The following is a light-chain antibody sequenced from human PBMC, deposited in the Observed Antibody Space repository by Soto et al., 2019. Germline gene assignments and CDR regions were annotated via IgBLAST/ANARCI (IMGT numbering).Light chain of an antibody. Sequence: QSALTQPASVSGSPGQSITFSCTGTRSDDGGYNYVSWYQPYPGEAPKLIISGVSNRPSGVSDRFSGSKSVKTASLTLSGLQAEDEAESDCRAYSSGRTLVLFGGGTQLTVL. V-gene: IGLV2-14*01. CDR1: RSDDGGYNY. J-gene: IGLJ2*01. CDR2: GVS. CDR3: RAYSSGRTLVL.